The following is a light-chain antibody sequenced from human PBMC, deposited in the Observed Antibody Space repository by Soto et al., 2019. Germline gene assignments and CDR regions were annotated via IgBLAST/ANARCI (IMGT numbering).Light chain of an antibody. Sequence: QSALTQPRSVSGYPGQTVTISCTGTSSDVGGYNYVSWYQQHPGKAPKVLIYEVTKRPSGVPDRFSGSKSGNTASLTISGLQAEDEADYYCCSYAGSYDWVFGGGTQLTVL. CDR2: EVT. CDR3: CSYAGSYDWV. V-gene: IGLV2-11*01. J-gene: IGLJ3*02. CDR1: SSDVGGYNY.